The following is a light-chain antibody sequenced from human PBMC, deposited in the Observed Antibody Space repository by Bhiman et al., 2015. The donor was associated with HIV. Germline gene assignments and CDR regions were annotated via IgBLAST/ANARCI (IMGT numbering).Light chain of an antibody. V-gene: IGLV3-1*01. Sequence: SYELTQPPSMSVSPGQTARITCSGDALSNHYAYWYQQKPGQSPVLVIYQDSKRPSGIPERFSGSNSGNTATLTISGTQAMDEADYYCQAWDSLHGVFGTGTKVTVL. CDR3: QAWDSLHGV. J-gene: IGLJ1*01. CDR2: QDS. CDR1: ALSNHY.